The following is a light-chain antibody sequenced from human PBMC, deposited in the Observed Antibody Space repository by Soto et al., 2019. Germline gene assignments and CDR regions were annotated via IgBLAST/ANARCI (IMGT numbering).Light chain of an antibody. Sequence: EIVLTQSPGTLSLSPGERATLSCRASQSVSSSYLAWYQQKPGQAPRLLIYGASSRATGIPDSFSGSGSGRDYTVTISRLEPEEFAVYDGQEYGSPPYPFGQGTKLEIK. J-gene: IGKJ2*01. CDR2: GAS. V-gene: IGKV3-20*01. CDR1: QSVSSSY. CDR3: QEYGSPPYP.